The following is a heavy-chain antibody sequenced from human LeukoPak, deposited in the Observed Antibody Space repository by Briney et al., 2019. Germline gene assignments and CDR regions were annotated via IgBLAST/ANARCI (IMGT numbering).Heavy chain of an antibody. V-gene: IGHV1-18*01. CDR2: ISAYNGNT. Sequence: GASVKVSCKASGYTFTSYGISWVRQAPGQGLEWMGWISAYNGNTNYAQKLQGRVTMTTDTSTSTAYMELRSLRSDDTAVYYCARVRGYYYDSSGYCSGFPDYWGQGTLVTVSS. D-gene: IGHD3-22*01. CDR3: ARVRGYYYDSSGYCSGFPDY. J-gene: IGHJ4*02. CDR1: GYTFTSYG.